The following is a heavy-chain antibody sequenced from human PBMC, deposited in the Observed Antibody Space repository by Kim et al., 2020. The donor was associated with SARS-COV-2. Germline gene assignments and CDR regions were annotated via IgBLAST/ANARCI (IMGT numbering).Heavy chain of an antibody. CDR1: GGSISSSGYY. CDR3: ARHKDLQTF. Sequence: SETLSLTCSVSGGSISSSGYYWGWIRQPPGKGLEWIGSSYYSGTTYYNPSLKSRVTISIDTSKNQFSLQLISVTAADTAMYYCARHKDLQTFWGQGTMVTVSS. D-gene: IGHD1-1*01. CDR2: SYYSGTT. V-gene: IGHV4-39*01. J-gene: IGHJ3*01.